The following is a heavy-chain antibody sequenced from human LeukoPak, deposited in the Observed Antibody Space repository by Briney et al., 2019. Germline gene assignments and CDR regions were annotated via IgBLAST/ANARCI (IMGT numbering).Heavy chain of an antibody. CDR1: GGSFSGYY. CDR2: INHSGST. J-gene: IGHJ5*02. D-gene: IGHD1-1*01. Sequence: PSETLSLTCAVYGGSFSGYYWSWIRQPPGKGLEWIGEINHSGSTNYNPSLKSRVTISVDTPKNQFSLKLSSVTAADTAVYYCARELVKANWFDPWGQGTLVTVSS. CDR3: ARELVKANWFDP. V-gene: IGHV4-34*01.